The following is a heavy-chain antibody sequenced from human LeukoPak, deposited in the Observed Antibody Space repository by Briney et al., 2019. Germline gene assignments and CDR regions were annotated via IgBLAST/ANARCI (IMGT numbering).Heavy chain of an antibody. D-gene: IGHD3-16*01. CDR1: GFTFSSYA. CDR3: TTAPAGYGLDDY. CDR2: ISGSGGST. V-gene: IGHV3-23*01. J-gene: IGHJ4*02. Sequence: GGSLRLSCAASGFTFSSYAMSWVRQAPGKGLEWVSAISGSGGSTYYADSVKGRFTISRDNSKNTLYLQMNSLKTEDTAVYYCTTAPAGYGLDDYWGQGTLVTVSS.